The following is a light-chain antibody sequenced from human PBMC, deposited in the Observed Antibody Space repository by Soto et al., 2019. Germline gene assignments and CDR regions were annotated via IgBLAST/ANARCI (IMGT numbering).Light chain of an antibody. V-gene: IGKV3-20*01. J-gene: IGKJ2*01. CDR1: QSISSSY. Sequence: EIVLTQSPGTRSLSPGERATLSCRVSQSISSSYLAWYQQKPCQAPRLLIYGASRRATGIPDRFSGRESGTDFTLTITTLEPEDSAVYFCQQYASSPYTFGQGTKVDIK. CDR2: GAS. CDR3: QQYASSPYT.